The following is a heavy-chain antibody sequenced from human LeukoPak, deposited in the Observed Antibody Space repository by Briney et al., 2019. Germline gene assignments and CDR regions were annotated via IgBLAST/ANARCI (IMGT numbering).Heavy chain of an antibody. V-gene: IGHV3-15*01. CDR1: GFTFRNAW. J-gene: IGHJ4*02. D-gene: IGHD4-23*01. Sequence: GGSLRLSCAASGFTFRNAWLGWVRQAPGKGLEWVGRIKRKTEGGTTDYAAPVKDRFTISRDDSKNTLYLQVNSLKIEDTAVYYCMTDRGGYGGCWGQGTLVTVSS. CDR3: MTDRGGYGGC. CDR2: IKRKTEGGTT.